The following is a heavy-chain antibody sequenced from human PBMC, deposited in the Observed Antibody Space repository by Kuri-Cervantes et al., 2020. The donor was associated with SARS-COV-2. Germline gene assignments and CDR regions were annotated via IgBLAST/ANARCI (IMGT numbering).Heavy chain of an antibody. J-gene: IGHJ5*02. CDR1: GGSISSSSYY. Sequence: SETLSLTCTVSGGSISSSSYYWGWIRQPPGKGLEWIGSIYYSGSTYYNPSLKSRVTISVDTSKNQFSLKLRSVTAADTAVYYCAPQGRYSSNPYWFDPWGQGTLVTVSS. V-gene: IGHV4-39*01. D-gene: IGHD6-13*01. CDR2: IYYSGST. CDR3: APQGRYSSNPYWFDP.